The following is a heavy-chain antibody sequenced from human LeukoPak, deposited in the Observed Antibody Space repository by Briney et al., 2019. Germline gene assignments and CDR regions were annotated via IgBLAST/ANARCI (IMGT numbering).Heavy chain of an antibody. D-gene: IGHD2-15*01. CDR1: GLPYSSFA. Sequence: GGSLRLFCAASGLPYSSFAMHWVRHAPGRGLEWVVVISYDGSNKYYADSVKGRFTICRDNSKNTLYLQMNSLRAEDTAVYYCARDQCSGGSCYLFAYWGQGTLVTVSS. CDR2: ISYDGSNK. J-gene: IGHJ4*02. V-gene: IGHV3-30*01. CDR3: ARDQCSGGSCYLFAY.